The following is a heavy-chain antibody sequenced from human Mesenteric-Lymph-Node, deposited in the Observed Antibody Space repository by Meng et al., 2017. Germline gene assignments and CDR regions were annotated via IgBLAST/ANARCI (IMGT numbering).Heavy chain of an antibody. CDR3: ARMTTVTTSLDY. V-gene: IGHV7-4-1*02. Sequence: QSGSDFETPCAPVKFSRTSSLKTFYSYSSKLVRQAPGQGLEWMGWINTNPVNPTYAQGFTGRFVFSLDTSVSTAYLQISSLKAEDTAVYYCARMTTVTTSLDYWGQGTLVTVSS. D-gene: IGHD4-17*01. J-gene: IGHJ4*02. CDR2: INTNPVNP. CDR1: LKTFYSYS.